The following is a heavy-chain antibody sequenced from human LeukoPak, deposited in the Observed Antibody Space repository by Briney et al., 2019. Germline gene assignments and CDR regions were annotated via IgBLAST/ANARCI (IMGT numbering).Heavy chain of an antibody. CDR3: ARDLVTVTKGFDI. J-gene: IGHJ3*02. D-gene: IGHD4-17*01. CDR1: TDSFSSHY. CDR2: ISYIGST. V-gene: IGHV4-59*11. Sequence: SETLSLTCAVSTDSFSSHYWTWTRQPPGKGLEWIGYISYIGSTNYNPSLKSRVTIPIDTSKNQFSLKLSSVTAADTAVYYCARDLVTVTKGFDIWGQGTMVSVSS.